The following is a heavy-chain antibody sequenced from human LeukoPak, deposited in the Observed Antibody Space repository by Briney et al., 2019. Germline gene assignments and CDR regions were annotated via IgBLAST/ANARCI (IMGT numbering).Heavy chain of an antibody. CDR2: ISSNGGST. Sequence: GGSLRLSCAASGFTFSSYAMSWVRQAPGKGLEWVSAISSNGGSTYYANSVKGRFTISRDNSKNTLYLQMGSLRAEDMAVYYCARGVAYCGGDCYLDYWGQGTLVTVSS. CDR3: ARGVAYCGGDCYLDY. CDR1: GFTFSSYA. V-gene: IGHV3-64*01. J-gene: IGHJ4*02. D-gene: IGHD2-21*02.